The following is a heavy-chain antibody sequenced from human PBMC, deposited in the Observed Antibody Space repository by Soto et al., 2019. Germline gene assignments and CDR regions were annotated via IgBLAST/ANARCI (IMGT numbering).Heavy chain of an antibody. CDR1: GGTFSSYA. CDR3: ARDALYSNANWFDP. V-gene: IGHV1-69*01. J-gene: IGHJ5*02. CDR2: IIPIFGTA. D-gene: IGHD6-13*01. Sequence: QVQLVQSGAEVKKPGSSVKVSCKASGGTFSSYAISWVRHAPGQGLEWMGGIIPIFGTANYAQKFQGRVTITADESTSTAYMELSSVRSEDTAVYYCARDALYSNANWFDPWGQGNMDTVSS.